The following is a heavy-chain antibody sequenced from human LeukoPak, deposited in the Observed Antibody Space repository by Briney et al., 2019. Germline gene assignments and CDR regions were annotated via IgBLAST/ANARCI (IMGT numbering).Heavy chain of an antibody. J-gene: IGHJ4*02. Sequence: ASVKVSCKASGYTFTSYGICWVRQDPRQGREGMGWISDYNGNTNYAQKLKGRVTMPTDTSTSQAYMQLSPLSSDDTAVYYRPRDPYYYDSSGYYYKDYWGRGTLATVSS. D-gene: IGHD3-22*01. CDR2: ISDYNGNT. CDR1: GYTFTSYG. V-gene: IGHV1-18*01. CDR3: PRDPYYYDSSGYYYKDY.